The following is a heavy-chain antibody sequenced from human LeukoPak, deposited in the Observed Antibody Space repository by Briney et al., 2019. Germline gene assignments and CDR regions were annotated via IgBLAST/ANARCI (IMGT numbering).Heavy chain of an antibody. J-gene: IGHJ4*02. D-gene: IGHD4-23*01. V-gene: IGHV1-2*02. CDR2: INPNSGGT. Sequence: GASVKVSCKASGYAFTGYYMHWVRQAPGQGLEWMGWINPNSGGTNYAQKFQGRVTMTRDTSISTAYMELSRLRSDDTAVYYCARGGGNSGVDYFDYWGQGTLVTVSS. CDR3: ARGGGNSGVDYFDY. CDR1: GYAFTGYY.